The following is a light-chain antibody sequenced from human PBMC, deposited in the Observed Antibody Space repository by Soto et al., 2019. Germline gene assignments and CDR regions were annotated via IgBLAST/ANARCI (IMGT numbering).Light chain of an antibody. J-gene: IGKJ4*01. CDR2: DAY. CDR3: QHRSNWLT. Sequence: EIVLTQSPATLSLSPGERATLSCRASQSISYYLAWYQQKPGQAPRLLSHDAYNRATGIPARFSGSGSGTDFTLTISSLEPEDFAVYYCQHRSNWLTFGGGTKVEIK. V-gene: IGKV3-11*01. CDR1: QSISYY.